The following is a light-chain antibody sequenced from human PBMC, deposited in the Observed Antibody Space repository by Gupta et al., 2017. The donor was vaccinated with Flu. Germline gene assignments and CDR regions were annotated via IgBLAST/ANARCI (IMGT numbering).Light chain of an antibody. CDR3: QQAHSWPIT. J-gene: IGKJ5*01. CDR2: DAS. V-gene: IGKV1-12*01. Sequence: DIQMTQSPSYVSASVGDRVTITCRASQGLSNCLAWYQQKPGRAPKLLISDASSLQSGVPSRFSGSESGTDFTLSISSLQPEDFATYYCQQAHSWPITFGQGTQLDIK. CDR1: QGLSNC.